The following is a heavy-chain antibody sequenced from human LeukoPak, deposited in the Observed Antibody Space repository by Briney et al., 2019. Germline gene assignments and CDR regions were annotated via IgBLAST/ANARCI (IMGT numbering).Heavy chain of an antibody. CDR2: INPNSGGT. J-gene: IGHJ6*02. D-gene: IGHD3-10*01. Sequence: ASVTVSCKASGYTFTGNYMHWVRQAHGQGREWMGWINPNSGGTNYAQKFQGRVSMNRDTSISTAYRELSRLRSDDTAVYDCARGAFFYYGSGSYSGMDVWGQGTTVTVSS. V-gene: IGHV1-2*02. CDR1: GYTFTGNY. CDR3: ARGAFFYYGSGSYSGMDV.